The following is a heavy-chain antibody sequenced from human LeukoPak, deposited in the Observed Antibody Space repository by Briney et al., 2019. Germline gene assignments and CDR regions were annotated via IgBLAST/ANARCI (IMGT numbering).Heavy chain of an antibody. CDR3: ARGYSSSWYFNWFDP. Sequence: SETLSLTCAVYGGSFSGYYWSWIRQPPGKGLEWIGYIYDSGSTNYNPSLKSRVTISVDTSKNQFSLKLSSVTAADTAVYYCARGYSSSWYFNWFDPWGQGTLVTVSS. CDR2: IYDSGST. V-gene: IGHV4-59*01. D-gene: IGHD6-13*01. J-gene: IGHJ5*02. CDR1: GGSFSGYY.